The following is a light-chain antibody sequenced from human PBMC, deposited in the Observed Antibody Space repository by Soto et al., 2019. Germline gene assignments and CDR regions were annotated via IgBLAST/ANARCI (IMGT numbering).Light chain of an antibody. Sequence: VLTQSPVTLSLSPGERATLSCRASQSVTNNLAWYQQKPGQAPRLLIYDASNRATGIPARFSGSGSGTDFTLTITSLETEDFVVYFCQQRGNWPLTFGGGTKVEIK. CDR1: QSVTNN. CDR3: QQRGNWPLT. J-gene: IGKJ4*01. V-gene: IGKV3-11*01. CDR2: DAS.